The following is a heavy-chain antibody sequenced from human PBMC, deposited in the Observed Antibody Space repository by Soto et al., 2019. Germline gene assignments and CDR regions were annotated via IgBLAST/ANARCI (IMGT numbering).Heavy chain of an antibody. Sequence: GSLRLSCAASGFTVSSNYMSWVRQAPGKGLEWVSVIYSGGSTYYADSVKGRFTISRHNSKNTLYLQMNSLRAEDTAVYYCARGPMGSSSWPNFDYWGQGTLVTVSS. CDR2: IYSGGST. D-gene: IGHD6-13*01. CDR3: ARGPMGSSSWPNFDY. J-gene: IGHJ4*02. CDR1: GFTVSSNY. V-gene: IGHV3-53*04.